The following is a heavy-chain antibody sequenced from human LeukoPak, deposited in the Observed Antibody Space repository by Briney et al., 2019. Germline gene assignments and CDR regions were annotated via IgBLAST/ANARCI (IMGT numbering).Heavy chain of an antibody. V-gene: IGHV3-7*01. CDR3: ARSGLSYYYDSSGYYHHDAFDI. CDR1: GFTFSSYW. J-gene: IGHJ3*02. CDR2: IKQDGSEK. Sequence: GGSLRLSCAASGFTFSSYWMSWVRQAPGKGLEWVANIKQDGSEKYYVDSVKGRFTISRDNAKNSLYLQMDSLRAEDTAVYYCARSGLSYYYDSSGYYHHDAFDIWGQGTMVTVSS. D-gene: IGHD3-22*01.